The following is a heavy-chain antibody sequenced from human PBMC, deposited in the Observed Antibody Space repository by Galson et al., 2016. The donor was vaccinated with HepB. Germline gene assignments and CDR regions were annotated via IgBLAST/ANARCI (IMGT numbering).Heavy chain of an antibody. CDR2: LPTDEHPP. J-gene: IGHJ4*02. CDR1: GFAFSNYV. CDR3: TRDLNFELFDY. Sequence: SLRLSCAASGFAFSNYVMHWVRQAPRKGLVWVSRLPTDEHPPTYADSVRGRFTISRDNAKNTVSLQMDSLSADDTAVYYCTRDLNFELFDYWGQGALVPVSA. V-gene: IGHV3-74*03. D-gene: IGHD1-20*01.